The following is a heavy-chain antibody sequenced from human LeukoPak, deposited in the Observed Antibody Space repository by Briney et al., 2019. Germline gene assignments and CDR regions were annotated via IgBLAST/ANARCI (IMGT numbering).Heavy chain of an antibody. CDR1: GFAVDNNY. Sequence: GGSLRLSCAASGFAVDNNYMSWVRRAPGKGLECVSVIYYNGSANYADSVKGRFTISRDNAKNSLYLQMNSLRAEDTAVYYCARGYRSEWEWGQGTLVTVSS. CDR3: ARGYRSEWE. J-gene: IGHJ4*02. V-gene: IGHV3-53*01. D-gene: IGHD1-26*01. CDR2: IYYNGSA.